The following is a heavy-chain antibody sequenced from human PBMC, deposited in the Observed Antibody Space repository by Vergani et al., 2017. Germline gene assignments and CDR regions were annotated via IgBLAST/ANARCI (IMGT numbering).Heavy chain of an antibody. CDR2: IYYSGST. Sequence: QLQLQESGPGLVKPSETLSLTCTVSGGSISSSSYYWGWIRQPPGKGLEWIGSIYYSGSTYYNPSLKSRVTISVDTSKNQFSLKLSSVTAADTAVYYCARDSTRTIFDIWGQGTMVTVSS. V-gene: IGHV4-39*07. CDR1: GGSISSSSYY. D-gene: IGHD4/OR15-4a*01. J-gene: IGHJ3*02. CDR3: ARDSTRTIFDI.